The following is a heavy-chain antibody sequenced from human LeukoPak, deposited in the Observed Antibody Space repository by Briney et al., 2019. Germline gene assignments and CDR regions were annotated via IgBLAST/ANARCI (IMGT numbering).Heavy chain of an antibody. V-gene: IGHV4-38-2*02. CDR3: ARDHDYYDSSGYFNY. CDR1: GYSISSGHY. Sequence: SETLSLTCTVSGYSISSGHYWGWIRQPPGKGLEWIGSIYHSGSTYYNPSLKSRVTISVDTSKNQFSLKLSSVTAADTAVYYCARDHDYYDSSGYFNYWGQGTLVTVSS. CDR2: IYHSGST. J-gene: IGHJ4*02. D-gene: IGHD3-22*01.